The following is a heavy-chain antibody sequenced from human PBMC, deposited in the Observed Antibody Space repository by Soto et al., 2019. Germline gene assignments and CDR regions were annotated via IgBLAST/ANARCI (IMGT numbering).Heavy chain of an antibody. D-gene: IGHD1-26*01. CDR3: AKDMGGATTGVYYYYYGMDV. CDR1: GFTFSSYA. CDR2: ISGSGGST. J-gene: IGHJ6*02. V-gene: IGHV3-23*01. Sequence: GGSLRLSCAASGFTFSSYAMSWVRQAPGKGLEWVSAISGSGGSTYYADSVKGRFTISRDNSKNTLYLQMNSLRAEDTAVYYCAKDMGGATTGVYYYYYGMDVWGQGTTVTVSS.